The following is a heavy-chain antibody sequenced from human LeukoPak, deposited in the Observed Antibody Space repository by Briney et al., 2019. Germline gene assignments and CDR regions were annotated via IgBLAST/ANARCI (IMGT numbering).Heavy chain of an antibody. Sequence: SETLSLTCAVSGGSISSSNWWSWVRQPPGKGLEWIGEIYHSGSTNYNPSLKSRVTISVDKSKNQFSLKLSSVTAADTAVYYCARDNGSGSYYSPFDYWGQGTLVTVSS. CDR3: ARDNGSGSYYSPFDY. V-gene: IGHV4-4*02. D-gene: IGHD3-10*01. CDR2: IYHSGST. CDR1: GGSISSSNW. J-gene: IGHJ4*02.